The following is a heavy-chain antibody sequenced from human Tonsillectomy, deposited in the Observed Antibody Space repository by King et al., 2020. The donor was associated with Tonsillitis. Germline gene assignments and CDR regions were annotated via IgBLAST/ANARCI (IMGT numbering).Heavy chain of an antibody. Sequence: VQLVESGGGLVQPGGSLRLSCAASGFTLGSYWMSWVRQAPGKGLEWVANIKQDGSEIFYVDSVEGRFTISRDNAKNSLFLQMNSLRAEDTAVYYCARDSEYKGYSYWYFDLWGRGTLVTVSS. V-gene: IGHV3-7*01. D-gene: IGHD2/OR15-2a*01. CDR2: IKQDGSEI. J-gene: IGHJ2*01. CDR3: ARDSEYKGYSYWYFDL. CDR1: GFTLGSYW.